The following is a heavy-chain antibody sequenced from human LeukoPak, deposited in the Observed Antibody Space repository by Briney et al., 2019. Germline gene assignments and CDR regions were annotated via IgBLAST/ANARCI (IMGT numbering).Heavy chain of an antibody. D-gene: IGHD1-26*01. J-gene: IGHJ4*02. Sequence: GGSLRLSCAASGFTFSSYWMSWVRQAPGKGLVWVSRINSDGSSTSYADSVKGRFTISRDNSKNTLYLQMNSLRAEDTAVYYCAKGSIVGATTFDYWGQGTLVTVSS. CDR2: INSDGSST. CDR3: AKGSIVGATTFDY. V-gene: IGHV3-74*01. CDR1: GFTFSSYW.